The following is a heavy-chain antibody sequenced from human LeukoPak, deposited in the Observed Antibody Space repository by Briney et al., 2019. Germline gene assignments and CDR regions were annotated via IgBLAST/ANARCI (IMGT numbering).Heavy chain of an antibody. CDR3: ARSSWHNAFDI. D-gene: IGHD6-13*01. CDR2: VIPIFGTT. J-gene: IGHJ3*02. CDR1: GGTFSSYS. V-gene: IGHV1-69*05. Sequence: SVKVSCKASGGTFSSYSISWVRQAPGQGLEWVGGVIPIFGTTNYSQKVQGRVTMTRNTSISTAYMELSRLRSEDTAGYYCARSSWHNAFDICDQGKMATVSS.